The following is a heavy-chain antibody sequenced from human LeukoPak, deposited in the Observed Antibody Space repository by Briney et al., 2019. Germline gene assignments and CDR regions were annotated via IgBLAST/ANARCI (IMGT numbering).Heavy chain of an antibody. CDR3: ARLGVYMVRGVSWFDP. CDR1: GGTFSSYA. V-gene: IGHV1-69*13. Sequence: ASVKVSCKASGGTFSSYAISWVRQAPGQGLEWMGGIIPIFGTANYAQKFQGRVTITADESTSTAYTELSSLRSEDTAVYYCARLGVYMVRGVSWFDPWGQGTLVTVSS. J-gene: IGHJ5*02. D-gene: IGHD3-10*01. CDR2: IIPIFGTA.